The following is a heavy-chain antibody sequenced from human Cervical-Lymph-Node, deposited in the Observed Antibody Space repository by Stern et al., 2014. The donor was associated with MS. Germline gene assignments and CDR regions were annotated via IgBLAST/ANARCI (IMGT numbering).Heavy chain of an antibody. D-gene: IGHD1-26*01. J-gene: IGHJ4*02. CDR2: ISYDGRDK. CDR3: AKGGSGSYLD. V-gene: IGHV3-30*04. CDR1: GFVFRRYA. Sequence: VQLVASGGGVVQPGRSLRLSCAASGFVFRRYALHWVRQAPGKGLECVALISYDGRDKYYTDSVKGRFTVSRDNSNNTVDLEMNSLRLEDTAVYYCAKGGSGSYLDWGQGSLVTVSS.